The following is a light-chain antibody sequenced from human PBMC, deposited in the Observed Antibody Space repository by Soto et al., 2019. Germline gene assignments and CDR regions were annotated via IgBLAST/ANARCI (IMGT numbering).Light chain of an antibody. Sequence: QSVLTQPPSASGTPGQRVTISCSGSSSNIGSNYVYWYQQLPGTAPKLLIYRNNQRPSGFPDRFSGSKSGTSASLAISGLRSEDEADYYCAAWDDSLSLYVFGTGTKLTVL. J-gene: IGLJ1*01. CDR1: SSNIGSNY. CDR2: RNN. CDR3: AAWDDSLSLYV. V-gene: IGLV1-47*01.